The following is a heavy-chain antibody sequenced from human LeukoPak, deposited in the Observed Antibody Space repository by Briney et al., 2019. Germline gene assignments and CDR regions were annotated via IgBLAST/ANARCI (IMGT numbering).Heavy chain of an antibody. D-gene: IGHD6-19*01. Sequence: GRSLRLSCAASGFTFSSYAMHWVRQAPGKGLEWVAVISYDGSNEYYADSVKGRFTISRDNSKNTLYLQMNSLRAEDTAVYYCARDRGAYSSGWTFDYWGQGTLVTVSS. CDR2: ISYDGSNE. V-gene: IGHV3-30-3*01. CDR3: ARDRGAYSSGWTFDY. CDR1: GFTFSSYA. J-gene: IGHJ4*02.